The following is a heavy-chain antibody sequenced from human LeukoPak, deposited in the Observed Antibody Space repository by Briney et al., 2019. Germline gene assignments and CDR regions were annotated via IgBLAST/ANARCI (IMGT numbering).Heavy chain of an antibody. D-gene: IGHD3-22*01. CDR1: GYTLTELS. V-gene: IGHV1-24*01. CDR2: FDPEDGET. CDR3: AATGYYDSSGYYYPSN. J-gene: IGHJ4*02. Sequence: ASVKVSCKVSGYTLTELSMHWVRQAPGKGLEWMGGFDPEDGETIDAQKFQGRVTMTEDTSTDTAYMELSSLRSEDTAVYYCAATGYYDSSGYYYPSNWGQGTLVTVSS.